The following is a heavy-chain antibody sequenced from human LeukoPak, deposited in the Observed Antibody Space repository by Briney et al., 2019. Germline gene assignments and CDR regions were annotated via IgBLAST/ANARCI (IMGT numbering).Heavy chain of an antibody. V-gene: IGHV3-30-3*01. D-gene: IGHD3-3*01. CDR2: ISYDGSNK. J-gene: IGHJ6*03. Sequence: GGSLRLSCAASGFTFSSYVMHWVRQAPGKGLEWVAVISYDGSNKYYADSVKGRFTISRDNSKNTLYLQMNSLRAEDTAVYFCARAPTTIFGVLSRRKFDYYYMDVWGRGTTVTVSS. CDR3: ARAPTTIFGVLSRRKFDYYYMDV. CDR1: GFTFSSYV.